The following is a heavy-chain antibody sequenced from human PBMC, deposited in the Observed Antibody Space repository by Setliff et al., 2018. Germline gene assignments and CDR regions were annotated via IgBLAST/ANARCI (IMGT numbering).Heavy chain of an antibody. D-gene: IGHD4-17*01. V-gene: IGHV5-51*01. J-gene: IGHJ4*02. CDR3: ARLRVTTVTTSPPDY. CDR1: GYSFISYW. CDR2: IYPSDSDT. Sequence: PGESLKISCKGSGYSFISYWIGWVRQMPGKGLEWMGIIYPSDSDTRYSPSFQGQVTISADQSISTAYLQWSSLKASDTAMYYCARLRVTTVTTSPPDYWGQGTLVTVSS.